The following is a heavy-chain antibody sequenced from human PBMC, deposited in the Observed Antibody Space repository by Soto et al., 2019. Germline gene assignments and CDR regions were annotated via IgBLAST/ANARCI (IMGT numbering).Heavy chain of an antibody. CDR1: GFTFSSYE. V-gene: IGHV3-48*03. Sequence: GGSLRLSCAASGFTFSSYEMSWVRQAPGKGLEWVSYISSSGSTIYYADSVKGRFTISRDNAKNSLYLQMNSLRAEDTAVYYCARARIVVVPAEYYGMDVWGQGTTVTVSS. CDR2: ISSSGSTI. CDR3: ARARIVVVPAEYYGMDV. J-gene: IGHJ6*02. D-gene: IGHD2-2*01.